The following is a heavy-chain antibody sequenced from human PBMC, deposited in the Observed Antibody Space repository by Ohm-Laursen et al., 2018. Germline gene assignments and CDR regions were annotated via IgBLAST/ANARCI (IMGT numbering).Heavy chain of an antibody. CDR1: GYTVTGYY. CDR2: IIPISGVT. CDR3: ARENSAHYYGMDV. J-gene: IGHJ6*02. Sequence: AAVKISCKASGYTVTGYYLHWVRQAPGQGLEWMGWIIPISGVTNYAQKFQGRVTMTRDTSTSTAYMELSRLRSDDTAVYYWARENSAHYYGMDVWGQGTTVTVSS. D-gene: IGHD3-10*01. V-gene: IGHV1-2*02.